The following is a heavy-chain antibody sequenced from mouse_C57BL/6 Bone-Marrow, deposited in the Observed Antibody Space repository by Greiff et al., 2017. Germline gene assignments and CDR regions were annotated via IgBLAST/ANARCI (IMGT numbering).Heavy chain of an antibody. CDR1: GYTFTSYG. CDR3: ARGNYYAMDY. V-gene: IGHV1-81*01. Sequence: QVQLQQSGAELARPGASVKLSCKASGYTFTSYGISWVKQRTGQGLEWIGEIYPRSGNTYYNEKFKGKATLTADKSSSTAYMELRSLTSDDSAVYFCARGNYYAMDYWGQGTSVTVSS. CDR2: IYPRSGNT. D-gene: IGHD2-1*01. J-gene: IGHJ4*01.